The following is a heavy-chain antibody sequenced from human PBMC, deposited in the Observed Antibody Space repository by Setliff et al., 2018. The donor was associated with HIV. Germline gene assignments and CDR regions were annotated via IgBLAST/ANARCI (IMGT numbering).Heavy chain of an antibody. J-gene: IGHJ5*02. Sequence: SETLSLTCAVYGGSISGYYWSWIRQPPGKGLEWIGEINPVGRNDNYNPSLNNRAAIVLDTSKNQFSLRLTSVTAADTAVYYCGRDLDDFDSSGYLYLWGRGTLVTVSS. D-gene: IGHD3-22*01. CDR2: INPVGRND. CDR3: GRDLDDFDSSGYLYL. V-gene: IGHV4-34*04. CDR1: GGSISGYY.